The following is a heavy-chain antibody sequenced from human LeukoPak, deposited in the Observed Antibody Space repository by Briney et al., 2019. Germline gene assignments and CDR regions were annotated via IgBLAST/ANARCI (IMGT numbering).Heavy chain of an antibody. CDR1: GGSFSGYY. J-gene: IGHJ4*02. D-gene: IGHD3-9*01. Sequence: SETLSLTCAVYGGSFSGYYWSWIRQPPGKGLEWIGSIYYSGSTYYNPSLKSRVTISVDTSKNQFSLKLSSVTAADTAVYYCASRAIYFDYWGQGTLVTVSS. V-gene: IGHV4-34*01. CDR2: IYYSGST. CDR3: ASRAIYFDY.